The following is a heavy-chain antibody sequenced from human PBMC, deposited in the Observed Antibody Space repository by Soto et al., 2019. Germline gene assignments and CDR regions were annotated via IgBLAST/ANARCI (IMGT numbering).Heavy chain of an antibody. CDR1: GFTFDDYA. Sequence: EVQLVESGGVVVQPGGSLRLSCAASGFTFDDYAMHWVRQAPGKGLEWVSLISWDGGSTYYADSVKGRFTISRDNSKNSLYLQMNSLRAEDTALYYCAKDIPRTGYSSGWGYYYYGMDVWGQGTTVTVSS. D-gene: IGHD6-19*01. J-gene: IGHJ6*02. CDR2: ISWDGGST. CDR3: AKDIPRTGYSSGWGYYYYGMDV. V-gene: IGHV3-43D*04.